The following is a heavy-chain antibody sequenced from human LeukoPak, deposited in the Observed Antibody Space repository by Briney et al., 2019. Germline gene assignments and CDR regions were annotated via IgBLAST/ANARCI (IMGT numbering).Heavy chain of an antibody. D-gene: IGHD1-26*01. Sequence: GGSLRLSCAPSGFTFSSYGMHWVRQAPGKGLEWVSTISGSGGFTYYADSVKGRFTISRDNSKNTLYLQMNGLRVEDTAMYYCAKVKLVGTTLIFFDFWGQGTLVTVSS. J-gene: IGHJ4*02. V-gene: IGHV3-23*01. CDR2: ISGSGGFT. CDR1: GFTFSSYG. CDR3: AKVKLVGTTLIFFDF.